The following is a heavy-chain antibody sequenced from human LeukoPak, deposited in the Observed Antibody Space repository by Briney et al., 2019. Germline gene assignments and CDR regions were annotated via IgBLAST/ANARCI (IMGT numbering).Heavy chain of an antibody. CDR2: IYPGDSDT. J-gene: IGHJ6*03. V-gene: IGHV5-51*01. Sequence: PGESLKISCKGSGYTFTSYWIGWVRQMPGKGLECMGIIYPGDSDTRYSPSFQGQVTISADKSISTAYLQWSSLKASDTAIYYCARRPRGSGTNYDYMDVWGKGTTVTVSS. D-gene: IGHD3-10*01. CDR3: ARRPRGSGTNYDYMDV. CDR1: GYTFTSYW.